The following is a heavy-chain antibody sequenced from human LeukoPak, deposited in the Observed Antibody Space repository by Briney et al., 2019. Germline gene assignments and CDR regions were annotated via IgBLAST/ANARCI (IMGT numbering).Heavy chain of an antibody. CDR2: ISYDGSNK. CDR1: GFTFSSYG. J-gene: IGHJ4*02. V-gene: IGHV3-30*03. CDR3: AREDDSSWLDY. Sequence: GGSLRLSCAASGFTFSSYGMHWVRQAPGKGLEWGAVISYDGSNKYYADSVKGRFTISRDNSKNTLYLQMNSLRAEDTAVYYCAREDDSSWLDYWGQGTLVTVSS. D-gene: IGHD2-15*01.